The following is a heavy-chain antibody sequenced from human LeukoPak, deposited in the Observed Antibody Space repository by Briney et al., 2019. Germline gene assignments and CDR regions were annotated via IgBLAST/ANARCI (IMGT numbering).Heavy chain of an antibody. J-gene: IGHJ4*02. CDR3: AKVSSRFLEWEDLDY. CDR1: GFTFSNS. CDR2: ISGRGDNT. Sequence: GGSLRLSCAASGFTFSNSMNWFRQAPGKELQGFSVISGRGDNTFYSDSVKGGCTISRDNSKNTLYLQMNSLRAEDTAVYYCAKVSSRFLEWEDLDYWGQGTLVTVSS. D-gene: IGHD3-3*01. V-gene: IGHV3-23*01.